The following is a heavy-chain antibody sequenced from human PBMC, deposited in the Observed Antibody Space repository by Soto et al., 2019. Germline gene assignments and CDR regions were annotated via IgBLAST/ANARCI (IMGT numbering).Heavy chain of an antibody. Sequence: SETLFLTCSVSSASLSSSTYYWSWIRQPAGRGPEWIGSIYYSGNTYYKPSLKSRVSISIDTSRNQFSLKLTSVTAADTGVYYCASSSPFHYWGPGILVTVSS. CDR3: ASSSPFHY. CDR2: IYYSGNT. V-gene: IGHV4-39*01. D-gene: IGHD6-6*01. J-gene: IGHJ4*02. CDR1: SASLSSSTYY.